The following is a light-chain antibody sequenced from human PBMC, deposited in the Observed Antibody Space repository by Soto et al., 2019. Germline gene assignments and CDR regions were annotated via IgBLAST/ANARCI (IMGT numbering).Light chain of an antibody. J-gene: IGKJ5*01. CDR1: QGISSY. Sequence: DIQMTQSPSSLSASVGERVTITCRASQGISSYLSWYQQKPGKAPKFLIYAASSLQRGVPARFSGSGSGTDFTLTISSLQPEDFATYYCKQSYSTPITFGQGTRLEIK. CDR2: AAS. V-gene: IGKV1-39*01. CDR3: KQSYSTPIT.